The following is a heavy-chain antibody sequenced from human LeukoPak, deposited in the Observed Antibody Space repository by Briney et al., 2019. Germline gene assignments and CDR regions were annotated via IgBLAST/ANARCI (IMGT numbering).Heavy chain of an antibody. CDR1: GGSISSSSYY. Sequence: SETLSLTCTVSGGSISSSSYYWSWIRQPPGKGLEWIGYIYYSGSTNYNPSLKSRVTISVDTSKNQFSLKLSSVTAADTAVYYCARLRYDSRDYYYYGMDVWGQGTTVTVSS. CDR3: ARLRYDSRDYYYYGMDV. CDR2: IYYSGST. D-gene: IGHD3-22*01. J-gene: IGHJ6*02. V-gene: IGHV4-61*05.